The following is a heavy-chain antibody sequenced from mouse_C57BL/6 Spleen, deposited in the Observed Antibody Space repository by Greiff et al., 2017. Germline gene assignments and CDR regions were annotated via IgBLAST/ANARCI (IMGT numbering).Heavy chain of an antibody. Sequence: VQLKESEGGLVQPGSSMKLSCTASGFTFSDYYMAWVRQVPEKGLEWVANINYDGSSTYYLDSLKSRFIISRDNAKNILYLQMSSLKSEDTATYYCARDGWGYAMDYWGQGTSVTVSS. CDR2: INYDGSST. CDR1: GFTFSDYY. D-gene: IGHD3-3*01. J-gene: IGHJ4*01. CDR3: ARDGWGYAMDY. V-gene: IGHV5-16*01.